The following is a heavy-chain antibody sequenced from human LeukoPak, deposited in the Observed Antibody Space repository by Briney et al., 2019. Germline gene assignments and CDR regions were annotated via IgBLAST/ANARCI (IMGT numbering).Heavy chain of an antibody. CDR1: GFTFSSYG. CDR3: AKDKDYDSSNWFDP. Sequence: GGFLRLSCAASGFTFSSYGMHWVRQAPGKGLEWVAVIWYDGSNKYCADSVKGRFTISRDNSKNTLYLQMDSLRAEDTAVYYCAKDKDYDSSNWFDPWGQGTLVTVSS. V-gene: IGHV3-33*06. CDR2: IWYDGSNK. J-gene: IGHJ5*02. D-gene: IGHD3-22*01.